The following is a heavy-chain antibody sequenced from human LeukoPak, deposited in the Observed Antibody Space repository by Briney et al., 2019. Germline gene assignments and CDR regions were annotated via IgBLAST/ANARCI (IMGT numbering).Heavy chain of an antibody. J-gene: IGHJ4*02. D-gene: IGHD4-23*01. CDR2: IRQDDSEK. Sequence: PGGSLRLSCSASGFTFSDYWMMWVRQAPGKGLEWVGNIRQDDSEKNYVDSVKGRFTISRDNAKFSLYLQMNSLRAEDTAIYYCATDRKVGTWEPRFNYWGQGTLVTVSS. CDR1: GFTFSDYW. CDR3: ATDRKVGTWEPRFNY. V-gene: IGHV3-7*01.